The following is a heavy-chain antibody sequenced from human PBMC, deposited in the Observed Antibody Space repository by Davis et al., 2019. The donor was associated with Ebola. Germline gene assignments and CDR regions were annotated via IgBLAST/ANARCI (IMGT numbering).Heavy chain of an antibody. V-gene: IGHV3-21*01. J-gene: IGHJ3*02. D-gene: IGHD2-15*01. CDR1: GFTFSSYY. CDR2: ISSSSKYI. Sequence: PGGSLRLSFAASGFTFSSYYMNGVRQAPGKGRVWVSSISSSSKYIYYADSMKGRFTISRDNANNPLFLQMNSLRAEDTAVYYCAAADIVVVVDGTSYPHAFDTWGQGTVVTVSS. CDR3: AAADIVVVVDGTSYPHAFDT.